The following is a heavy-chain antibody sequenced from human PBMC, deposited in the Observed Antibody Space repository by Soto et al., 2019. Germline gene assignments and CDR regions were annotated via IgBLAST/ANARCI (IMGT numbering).Heavy chain of an antibody. CDR2: IYSSGGS. CDR1: GASVSSGDYY. D-gene: IGHD1-1*01. Sequence: QVQLQESGPGLVKPSQTLSLTCTVSGASVSSGDYYWSCIRQPPGKGLEWIGYIYSSGGSYYNPSLKGRLTISIDTSKNQFSLKLNSVTVADTAIYYCVGTGTTDDYWGRGTLVNVSS. V-gene: IGHV4-30-4*01. J-gene: IGHJ4*02. CDR3: VGTGTTDDY.